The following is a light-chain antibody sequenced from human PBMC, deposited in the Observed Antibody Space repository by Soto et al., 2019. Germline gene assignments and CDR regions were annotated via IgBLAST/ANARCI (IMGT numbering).Light chain of an antibody. V-gene: IGLV2-14*01. J-gene: IGLJ1*01. CDR3: KSYTSSTSFV. Sequence: QSVLTQPASVSGSPGQSITISCTGTRSDIGTYNYVSWYQQHPGKAPRLVIYDVSNRPSGVSNRFSGSKSGNTASLTIAGLQSEDEADYYCKSYTSSTSFVFGTGTKVTAL. CDR1: RSDIGTYNY. CDR2: DVS.